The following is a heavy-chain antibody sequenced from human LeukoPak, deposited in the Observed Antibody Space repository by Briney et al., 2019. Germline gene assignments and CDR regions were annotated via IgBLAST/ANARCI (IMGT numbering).Heavy chain of an antibody. J-gene: IGHJ4*02. CDR3: AAGDYDTSGYNDLDY. Sequence: ASVKVSCKVSGYTRTKLSMHWVRQAPGKGPEWMGGFDPDDGEIIYAQKFQGRVTMTEDTSTDAAYMELTSLTSEDTAVYYCAAGDYDTSGYNDLDYWGQGTLVTVSS. CDR1: GYTRTKLS. V-gene: IGHV1-24*01. D-gene: IGHD3-22*01. CDR2: FDPDDGEI.